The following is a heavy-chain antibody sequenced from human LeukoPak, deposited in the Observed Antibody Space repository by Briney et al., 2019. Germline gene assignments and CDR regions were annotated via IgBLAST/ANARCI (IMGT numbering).Heavy chain of an antibody. J-gene: IGHJ5*02. Sequence: ASVKVSCKASGYTFTSYAMNWVRQAPGQGLEWMGWINTDTGNPTYAQGFTGRFVFSLDTSVSTAYLQISSLKAEDTAVYYCARRSEANYDFWSGYFFDRFDPWGQGTLVTVSS. CDR3: ARRSEANYDFWSGYFFDRFDP. CDR2: INTDTGNP. D-gene: IGHD3-3*01. V-gene: IGHV7-4-1*02. CDR1: GYTFTSYA.